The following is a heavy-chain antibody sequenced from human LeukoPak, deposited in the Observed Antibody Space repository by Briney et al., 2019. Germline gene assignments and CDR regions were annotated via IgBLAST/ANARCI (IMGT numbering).Heavy chain of an antibody. V-gene: IGHV1-18*01. D-gene: IGHD4-11*01. CDR2: ISAYNGNT. CDR1: GYTFTSYG. CDR3: ARDRLRGGVTTQMVTHYYYYGMDV. Sequence: ASVKVSCKASGYTFTSYGISWVRQAPGQGLEWMGWISAYNGNTNYAQKLQGRVTMTTDTSTSTAYMELRSLRSDDTAVYYCARDRLRGGVTTQMVTHYYYYGMDVWGQGTTVTVSS. J-gene: IGHJ6*02.